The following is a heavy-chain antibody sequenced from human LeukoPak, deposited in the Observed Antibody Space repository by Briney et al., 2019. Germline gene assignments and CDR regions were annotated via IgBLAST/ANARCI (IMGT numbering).Heavy chain of an antibody. CDR1: GGSFSGYY. D-gene: IGHD6-19*01. J-gene: IGHJ4*02. CDR3: ARGIARQWLVLGY. Sequence: PSETLSLTCAVYGGSFSGYYWSWIRQPPGKGLEWIGEINHSGTTNYNPSLKSRVTISVDTSKNQFSLKLSSVTAADTAVYYCARGIARQWLVLGYWGQGTLVTVSS. CDR2: INHSGTT. V-gene: IGHV4-34*01.